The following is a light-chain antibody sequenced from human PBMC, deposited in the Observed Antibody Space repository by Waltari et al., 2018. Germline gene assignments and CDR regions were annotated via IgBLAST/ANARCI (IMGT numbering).Light chain of an antibody. CDR2: KPS. CDR1: QTISDW. V-gene: IGKV1-5*03. Sequence: DIQMTQLPSTLSASSGDRVTIPCRASQTISDWLTWYQQKPGKAPKVLSDKPSYLESGVPSRFSGSGSGTEFTLTISSLQPDDFATYYCQHFNSYFGGGTKVEI. CDR3: QHFNSY. J-gene: IGKJ4*01.